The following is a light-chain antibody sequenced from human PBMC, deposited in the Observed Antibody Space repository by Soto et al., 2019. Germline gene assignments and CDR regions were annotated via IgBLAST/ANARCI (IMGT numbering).Light chain of an antibody. CDR1: QSISGW. V-gene: IGKV1-5*03. CDR2: KAS. Sequence: DMQVTQSPSTLSASVGDRVTITCRASQSISGWLAWYQQKPGKAPNLLIYKASTLESGVPSRFSGSGSGTEFTLTISSLQPDDIATYYCQQYNNYGSWTFGQGTKVEIK. J-gene: IGKJ1*01. CDR3: QQYNNYGSWT.